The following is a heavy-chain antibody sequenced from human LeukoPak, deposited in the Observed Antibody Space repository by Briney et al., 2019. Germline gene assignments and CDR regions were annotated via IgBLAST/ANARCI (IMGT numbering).Heavy chain of an antibody. CDR2: TSYDGSNK. CDR1: GFTLRDYD. J-gene: IGHJ4*02. D-gene: IGHD2-8*01. V-gene: IGHV3-30-3*01. Sequence: GALRLSCAASGFTLRDYDMHWVRQAPGKGLDWVALTSYDGSNKYYADSVKGRFTISRDNSKNTLYLQMNSLRAEDTAIYYCARDFRSNLRTHDYWGQGTLVTVSS. CDR3: ARDFRSNLRTHDY.